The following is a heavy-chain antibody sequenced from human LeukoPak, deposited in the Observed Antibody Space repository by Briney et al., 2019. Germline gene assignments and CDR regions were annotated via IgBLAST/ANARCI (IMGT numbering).Heavy chain of an antibody. J-gene: IGHJ4*02. D-gene: IGHD2-2*02. CDR3: ASLCSSTSCYTGDFDY. CDR1: GGSISSRGYY. V-gene: IGHV4-31*03. Sequence: SETLSLTCTVSGGSISSRGYYWSWIRQHPGKGLEWIGYIYYSGSTYYNPSLKSRVTISVDTSKNQFSLKLSSVTAADTAVYYCASLCSSTSCYTGDFDYWGQGTLVTVSS. CDR2: IYYSGST.